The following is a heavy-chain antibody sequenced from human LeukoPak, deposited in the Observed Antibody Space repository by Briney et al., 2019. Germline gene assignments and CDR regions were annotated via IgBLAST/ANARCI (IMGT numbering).Heavy chain of an antibody. CDR1: GFTFKTNA. V-gene: IGHV3-23*01. Sequence: GGSLRLSCASSGFTFKTNAMNGVRHAPRRGREWVSSINGNGVVTYYACFVKGRFTISRDNSKNTLYLQMNSLRAEDTAIYYCAKVAGDSYYFMDVWVKGTTVIVSS. CDR2: INGNGVVT. D-gene: IGHD3-10*01. J-gene: IGHJ6*03. CDR3: AKVAGDSYYFMDV.